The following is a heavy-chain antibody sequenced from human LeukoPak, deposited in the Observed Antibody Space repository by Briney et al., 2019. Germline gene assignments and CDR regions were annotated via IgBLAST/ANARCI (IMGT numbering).Heavy chain of an antibody. Sequence: TSSETLSLTCIVSGGSISSYYWSWIRQPPGXGLEWIGYIYYTGSTNYNPSLKSRVTISVDTSKNQLSLKLRSVTAADTAVYYCARQDSGTYLNPLDIWGQGTVVTVSS. V-gene: IGHV4-59*08. CDR2: IYYTGST. D-gene: IGHD1-26*01. CDR1: GGSISSYY. CDR3: ARQDSGTYLNPLDI. J-gene: IGHJ3*02.